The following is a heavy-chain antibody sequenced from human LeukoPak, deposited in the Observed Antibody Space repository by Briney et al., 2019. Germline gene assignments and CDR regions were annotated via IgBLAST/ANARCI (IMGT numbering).Heavy chain of an antibody. J-gene: IGHJ5*02. D-gene: IGHD3-10*01. CDR3: ARERVLLWFGESRGRAPFDP. V-gene: IGHV4-39*07. CDR1: GGSISSSSYY. Sequence: PSETLSLTCTVSGGSISSSSYYWGWIRQPPGKGLEWIGSIYYSGSTYYNPSLKSRVTISVDTSKNQFSLKLSSVTAADTAVYYCARERVLLWFGESRGRAPFDPWGQGTLVTVSS. CDR2: IYYSGST.